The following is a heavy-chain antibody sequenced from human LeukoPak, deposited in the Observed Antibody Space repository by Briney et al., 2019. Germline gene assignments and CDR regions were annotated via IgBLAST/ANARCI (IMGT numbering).Heavy chain of an antibody. D-gene: IGHD2-2*01. V-gene: IGHV1-2*04. CDR1: GYTFTGYY. CDR3: ARDGIVAVPAAKTYYYYGMDV. Sequence: ASVKVSCKASGYTFTGYYMHWVRQAPGQGLEWMGWINPNSGGTNYAQKFQGWVTMTRDTSISTAYMELSRLRSDDTAVYYCARDGIVAVPAAKTYYYYGMDVWGQGTTVTVSS. CDR2: INPNSGGT. J-gene: IGHJ6*02.